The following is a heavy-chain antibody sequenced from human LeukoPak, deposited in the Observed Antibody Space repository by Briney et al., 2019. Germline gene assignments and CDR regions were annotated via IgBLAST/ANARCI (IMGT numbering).Heavy chain of an antibody. CDR2: ISGSHRST. CDR1: GFTFSSYA. Sequence: GGSLRLSCAASGFTFSSYAMTWVRQAPGKGLEWVSAISGSHRSTYYADSVKGRFTISRDNSTNTLYLQMNSLRAEDTAVYYCAKGIQWELPLEYWGQGTLVTVSS. V-gene: IGHV3-23*01. CDR3: AKGIQWELPLEY. J-gene: IGHJ4*02. D-gene: IGHD1-26*01.